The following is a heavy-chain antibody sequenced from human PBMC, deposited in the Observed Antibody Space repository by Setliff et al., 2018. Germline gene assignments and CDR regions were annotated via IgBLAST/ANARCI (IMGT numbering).Heavy chain of an antibody. V-gene: IGHV3-23*01. CDR3: AKHGAYNDFLTGYNFYYDMDV. CDR2: ISGSAQTT. CDR1: GFTFSSYA. D-gene: IGHD3-9*01. J-gene: IGHJ6*02. Sequence: GGSLRLSCAASGFTFSSYAITWVRQAPGKGLEWVSMISGSAQTTYYADSVKGRFTISRDNSKNPVYLEMTSLRAEDTAVYYCAKHGAYNDFLTGYNFYYDMDVWGQGTTVTVSS.